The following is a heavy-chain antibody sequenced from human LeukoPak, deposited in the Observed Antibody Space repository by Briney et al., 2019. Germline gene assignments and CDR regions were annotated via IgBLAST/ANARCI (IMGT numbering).Heavy chain of an antibody. CDR3: ARGAPYYDSSGWLEVNDY. Sequence: SETLSLTCAVYGGSLSGYYWTWIRQSPGKGLEWIGQINHSGSTNYNPSLKSRVTISVDMSSNQFSLKLSSVTAADTAVYYCARGAPYYDSSGWLEVNDYWGQGTLVTVSS. CDR1: GGSLSGYY. J-gene: IGHJ4*02. CDR2: INHSGST. V-gene: IGHV4-34*01. D-gene: IGHD3-22*01.